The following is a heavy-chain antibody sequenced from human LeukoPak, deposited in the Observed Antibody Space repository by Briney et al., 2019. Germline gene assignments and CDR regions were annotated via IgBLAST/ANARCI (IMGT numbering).Heavy chain of an antibody. J-gene: IGHJ4*01. CDR2: VYDTGDT. V-gene: IGHV4-59*08. CDR3: ARRATSGNYQMLHFDS. Sequence: SETLSLTCTVSGASITRTYWSWIRQPPGRGLESVGYVYDTGDTSYNPSLKSRVTMSLDTSKNQFFLTLTSVTAADTAIYYCARRATSGNYQMLHFDSWGQGILVTVSS. D-gene: IGHD2-2*01. CDR1: GASITRTY.